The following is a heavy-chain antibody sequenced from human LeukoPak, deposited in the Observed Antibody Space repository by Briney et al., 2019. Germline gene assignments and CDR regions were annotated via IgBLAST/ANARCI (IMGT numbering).Heavy chain of an antibody. Sequence: SETLSLTCAVSGVSFNDYYWSWVRQTPGKRLEWIGEINHSGYTNDSPSLKSRVTLSIDMSRKQFSLNLRSVTVADTGIYYCTRMTTGHDYWGQGTLVTVSS. CDR1: GVSFNDYY. V-gene: IGHV4-34*01. J-gene: IGHJ4*02. CDR2: INHSGYT. CDR3: TRMTTGHDY. D-gene: IGHD4-17*01.